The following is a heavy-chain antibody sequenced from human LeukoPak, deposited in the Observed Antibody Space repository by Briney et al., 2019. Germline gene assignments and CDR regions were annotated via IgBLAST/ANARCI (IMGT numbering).Heavy chain of an antibody. V-gene: IGHV1-46*01. CDR3: ARASPTTMIVVVNFDY. J-gene: IGHJ4*02. CDR2: INPSGGST. CDR1: GYTFTSYY. D-gene: IGHD3-22*01. Sequence: ASVKVSCKASGYTFTSYYMHWVRQAPGQGLEWMGIINPSGGSTSYAQKFQGRVTMTRDTYTSTVYMELSSLRSEDTAVYYCARASPTTMIVVVNFDYWGQGTLVTVSS.